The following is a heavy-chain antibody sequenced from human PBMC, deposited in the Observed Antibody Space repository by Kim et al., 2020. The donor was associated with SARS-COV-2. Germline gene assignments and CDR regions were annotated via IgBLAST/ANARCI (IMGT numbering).Heavy chain of an antibody. CDR2: IIPIFGTA. V-gene: IGHV1-69*06. D-gene: IGHD3-10*01. J-gene: IGHJ5*02. CDR3: AGAWGVTMVRGAPSSWFDP. CDR1: GGTFSSYA. Sequence: SVKVSCKASGGTFSSYAISWVRQAPGQGLEWMGGIIPIFGTANYAQKFQGRVTITADKSTSTAYMELSSLRSEDTAVYYCAGAWGVTMVRGAPSSWFDPWGQGTLVTVSS.